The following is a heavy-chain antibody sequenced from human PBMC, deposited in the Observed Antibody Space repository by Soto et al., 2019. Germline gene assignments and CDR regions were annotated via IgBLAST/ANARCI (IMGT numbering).Heavy chain of an antibody. CDR3: ARGSGWYGNWFDP. J-gene: IGHJ5*02. D-gene: IGHD6-19*01. CDR1: GGSFSGYY. Sequence: PSETLSLTSAVDGGSFSGYYWSWIRQPPGKGLEWIGEINHSGSTNYNPTLKGRVTISVDTSKNQFSLKLSSVTAADTAVYYCARGSGWYGNWFDPWGQGTLVTVSS. V-gene: IGHV4-34*01. CDR2: INHSGST.